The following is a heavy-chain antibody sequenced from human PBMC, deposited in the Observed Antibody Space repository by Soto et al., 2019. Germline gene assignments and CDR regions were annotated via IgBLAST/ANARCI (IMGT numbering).Heavy chain of an antibody. CDR2: INHSGRV. D-gene: IGHD3-22*01. CDR3: STRAYDTNGYYRFDP. J-gene: IGHJ5*01. CDR1: GGSFSGHS. Sequence: SETLSLTCAVYGGSFSGHSWTWIRQSPGKGLEWIGDINHSGRVNYSPSLKSRVAISLDTSKNQFSLTLSAVTAADTAMYYCSTRAYDTNGYYRFDPWGQGTLVTVSS. V-gene: IGHV4-34*01.